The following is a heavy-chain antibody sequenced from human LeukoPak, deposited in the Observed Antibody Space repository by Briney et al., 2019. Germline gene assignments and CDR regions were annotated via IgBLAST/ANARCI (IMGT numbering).Heavy chain of an antibody. CDR2: IGTADDT. V-gene: IGHV3-13*04. D-gene: IGHD6-19*01. J-gene: IGHJ3*01. CDR3: ARAYSSAWGAFDV. Sequence: PGGSLRLSCAASGFTFNSYDMHWLRQATGKGLEWVSAIGTADDTYYPGSVKGRFTISRENAKNSLYLQIHSLRAGDTAVYYCARAYSSAWGAFDVWGQGTMVTVSS. CDR1: GFTFNSYD.